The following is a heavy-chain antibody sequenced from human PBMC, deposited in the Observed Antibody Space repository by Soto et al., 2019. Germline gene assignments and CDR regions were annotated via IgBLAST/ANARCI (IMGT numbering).Heavy chain of an antibody. D-gene: IGHD2-21*02. Sequence: EVQLVESGGGLVQPGGSLKLSCAASGFTFSGSAMHWVRQASGKGLEWVARIRSKANNYATVYAASVKGRFTISRDDSKNTAHLQMNSLNTEDTAVYYCARHALQYCGGDCYRLPYLDLWGRGTLVTVSS. CDR1: GFTFSGSA. V-gene: IGHV3-73*02. J-gene: IGHJ2*01. CDR2: IRSKANNYAT. CDR3: ARHALQYCGGDCYRLPYLDL.